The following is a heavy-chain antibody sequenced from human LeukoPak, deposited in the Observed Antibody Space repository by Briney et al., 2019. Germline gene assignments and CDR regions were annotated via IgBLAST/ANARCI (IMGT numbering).Heavy chain of an antibody. CDR2: IYTSGST. V-gene: IGHV4-4*07. Sequence: NPSETLSRTCTVSGGSISSYYWSWIRQPAGKGLEWIGRIYTSGSTNYNPSLKSRVTMSVDTSKNQFSLKLSSVTAADTAVYYCAREGGYDCSSTSCYARDYWGQGTLVTVSS. CDR3: AREGGYDCSSTSCYARDY. D-gene: IGHD2-2*01. CDR1: GGSISSYY. J-gene: IGHJ4*02.